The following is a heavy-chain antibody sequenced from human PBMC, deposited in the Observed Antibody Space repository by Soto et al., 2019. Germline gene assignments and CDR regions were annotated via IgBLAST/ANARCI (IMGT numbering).Heavy chain of an antibody. CDR3: ARVPPTVTTVDY. V-gene: IGHV4-34*01. D-gene: IGHD4-17*01. J-gene: IGHJ4*02. CDR1: GGSFSGYY. Sequence: QVRLQQWGAGLLKPSETLSLTCAVYGGSFSGYYWSWIRQPPGKGLEWIGEINHSGSTNYNPSLKSRVTISVDTSKNQFSLKLSSVTAADTAVYYCARVPPTVTTVDYWGQGTLVTVSS. CDR2: INHSGST.